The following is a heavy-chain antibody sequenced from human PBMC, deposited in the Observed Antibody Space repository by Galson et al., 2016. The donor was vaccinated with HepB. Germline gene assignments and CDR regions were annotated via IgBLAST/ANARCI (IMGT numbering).Heavy chain of an antibody. D-gene: IGHD3-10*01. CDR3: AKDFGSGSPHYVDS. CDR1: GFTFDDFT. Sequence: SLRLSCAASGFTFDDFTMHWVRQVPGKGLEWVCLIRWDGDTTYYADSVKGRFTISSDNNKNSLYLQMDRLRTEDTALYYCAKDFGSGSPHYVDSWGQGTLVTFSS. CDR2: IRWDGDTT. V-gene: IGHV3-43*01. J-gene: IGHJ4*02.